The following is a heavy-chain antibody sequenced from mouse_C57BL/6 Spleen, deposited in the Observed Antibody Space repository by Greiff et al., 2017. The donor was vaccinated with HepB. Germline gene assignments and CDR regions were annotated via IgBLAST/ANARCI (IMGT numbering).Heavy chain of an antibody. V-gene: IGHV5-6*01. D-gene: IGHD1-1*01. CDR3: ARHPPLITTVVATDWYFDV. CDR2: ISSGGSYT. J-gene: IGHJ1*03. CDR1: GFTFSSYG. Sequence: EVKVVESGGDLVKPGGSLKLSCAASGFTFSSYGMSWVRQTPDKRLEWVATISSGGSYTYYPDSVKGRFTISRDNAKNTLYLQMSSLKSEDTAMYYCARHPPLITTVVATDWYFDVWGTGTTVTVAS.